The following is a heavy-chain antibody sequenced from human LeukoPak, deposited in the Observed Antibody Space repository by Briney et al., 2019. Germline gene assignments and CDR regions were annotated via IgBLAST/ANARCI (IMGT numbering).Heavy chain of an antibody. D-gene: IGHD4-17*01. Sequence: RASVKVSCKASGGTFSSYAISWVRQAPGQGLEWMGRINPNSGGTNYAQKFQGRVTMTRDTSISTAYMELSRLRSDDTAVYYCARILMTTVTMGDYWGQGTLVTVSS. CDR2: INPNSGGT. J-gene: IGHJ4*02. CDR3: ARILMTTVTMGDY. V-gene: IGHV1-2*06. CDR1: GGTFSSYA.